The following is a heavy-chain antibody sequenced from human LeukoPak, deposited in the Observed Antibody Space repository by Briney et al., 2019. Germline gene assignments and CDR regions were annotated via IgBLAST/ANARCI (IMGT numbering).Heavy chain of an antibody. Sequence: SETLSLTCVVSGYSISSGFWWSWVRPPPGKGLEWIGEIHRSGSTHYNPSLKSRVTISVDRSKNQFSLKLSSVTAADTAVYYCARGWIWSGNLDYWGQGTLVTVSS. D-gene: IGHD3-3*01. V-gene: IGHV4-4*02. CDR2: IHRSGST. CDR3: ARGWIWSGNLDY. CDR1: GYSISSGFW. J-gene: IGHJ4*02.